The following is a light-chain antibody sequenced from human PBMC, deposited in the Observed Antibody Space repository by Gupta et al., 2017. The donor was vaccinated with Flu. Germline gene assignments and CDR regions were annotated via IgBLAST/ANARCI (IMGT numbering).Light chain of an antibody. CDR1: ESISTW. CDR3: QQLNTYPYN. V-gene: IGKV1-5*03. CDR2: KAS. Sequence: DIQMTQSSSPLSASAGDRVTITCRASESISTWLAWYQQKPGKAPKLLIYKASSLESGVPSRFSGSGSGTEFTLTISSLQPDDFAAYYCQQLNTYPYNLGQGTKLEIK. J-gene: IGKJ2*01.